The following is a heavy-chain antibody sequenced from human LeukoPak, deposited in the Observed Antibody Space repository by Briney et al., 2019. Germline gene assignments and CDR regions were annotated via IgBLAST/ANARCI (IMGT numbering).Heavy chain of an antibody. Sequence: SQTLSLTCTVSGGSSSSGSYYWSWIRQPAGKGLEWIGRIYTSGSTNYNPSLKSRVTMSVDRSKNQFSLKLSSATAADTAVYYCARAVGSSESNWFDPWGQGALVTVSS. CDR2: IYTSGST. D-gene: IGHD1-26*01. J-gene: IGHJ5*02. CDR3: ARAVGSSESNWFDP. CDR1: GGSSSSGSYY. V-gene: IGHV4-61*02.